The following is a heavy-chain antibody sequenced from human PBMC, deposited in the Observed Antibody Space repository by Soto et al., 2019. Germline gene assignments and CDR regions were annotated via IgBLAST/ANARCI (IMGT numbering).Heavy chain of an antibody. CDR2: ISAYNGNT. CDR1: GYTFTSYG. V-gene: IGHV1-18*01. CDR3: ARMGSEPNSSGWDFDY. Sequence: ASVNVSCKASGYTFTSYGISWVRQAPGQGLEWMGWISAYNGNTNYAQKLQGRVTMTTDTSTSTAYMELRSLRSDDTAVYYCARMGSEPNSSGWDFDYWGQGTLVTVSS. J-gene: IGHJ4*02. D-gene: IGHD6-19*01.